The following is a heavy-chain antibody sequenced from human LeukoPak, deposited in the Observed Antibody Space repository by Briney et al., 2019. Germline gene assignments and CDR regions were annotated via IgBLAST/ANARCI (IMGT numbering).Heavy chain of an antibody. CDR1: GYTFTSYD. J-gene: IGHJ4*02. V-gene: IGHV1-2*02. CDR3: AGDGYNRLPFDY. CDR2: MNPNSGGT. Sequence: ASVKVSCKASGYTFTSYDINWVRQATGQGLEWMGWMNPNSGGTNYAQKLQGRVTMTRDTSISTAYMELSRLRSDDTAVYYCAGDGYNRLPFDYWGQGTLVTVSS. D-gene: IGHD5-24*01.